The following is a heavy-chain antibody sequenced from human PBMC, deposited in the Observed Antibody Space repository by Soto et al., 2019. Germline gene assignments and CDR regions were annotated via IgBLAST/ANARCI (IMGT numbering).Heavy chain of an antibody. Sequence: ASVKVSCKASGGTFSSYAISWVRQAPGQGLEWMGGIIPIFGTANYAQKFQGRVTITADESTSTAYMELSSLRSEDTAVYYCAGGDGYNYWPTVGKYWGQGTLVTVSS. J-gene: IGHJ4*02. CDR1: GGTFSSYA. CDR3: AGGDGYNYWPTVGKY. CDR2: IIPIFGTA. D-gene: IGHD5-12*01. V-gene: IGHV1-69*13.